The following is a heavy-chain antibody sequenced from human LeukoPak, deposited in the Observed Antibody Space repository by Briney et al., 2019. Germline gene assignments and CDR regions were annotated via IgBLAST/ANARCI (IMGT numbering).Heavy chain of an antibody. CDR1: GGSFSGYY. J-gene: IGHJ6*02. CDR3: ARLVVAMAGIGDYYHGMDV. Sequence: PSETLSLTCAVYGGSFSGYYWSWIRQPPGKGLEWIGEINHSGSTNYNPSLKSRVTISVDTSKNQFSLKLSSVTAADTAVYYCARLVVAMAGIGDYYHGMDVWGQGTTVTVSS. V-gene: IGHV4-34*01. CDR2: INHSGST. D-gene: IGHD6-19*01.